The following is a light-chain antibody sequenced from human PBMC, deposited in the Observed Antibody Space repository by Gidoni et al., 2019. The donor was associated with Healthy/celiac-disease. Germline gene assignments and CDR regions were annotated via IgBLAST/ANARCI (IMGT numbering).Light chain of an antibody. CDR1: QSVSSY. Sequence: EIVLTQSPATLSLSPGERASQSVSSYLAWYQQKPGQAPRLLIYDASNSATGIPARYSGSGSGTDFTLTISSLEPEDFSVYYCHQRSNWPLLTFGGGTKVEIK. CDR2: DAS. CDR3: HQRSNWPLLT. V-gene: IGKV3-11*01. J-gene: IGKJ4*01.